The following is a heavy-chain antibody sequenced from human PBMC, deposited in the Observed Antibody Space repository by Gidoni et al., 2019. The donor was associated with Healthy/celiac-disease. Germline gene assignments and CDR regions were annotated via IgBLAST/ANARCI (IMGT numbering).Heavy chain of an antibody. Sequence: QVQLQESGPGLVQPSQTLSLTCPASGGSLSSGSSYWSWLRQTAGKGLEWIGRVYTSGITTYNPSLMSRVTISVDTSKNQFSLKLSSVTAADTAVYYCARESGRAAAATYYFDYWGQGTLVTVSS. CDR3: ARESGRAAAATYYFDY. CDR2: VYTSGIT. D-gene: IGHD6-13*01. CDR1: GGSLSSGSSY. V-gene: IGHV4-61*02. J-gene: IGHJ4*02.